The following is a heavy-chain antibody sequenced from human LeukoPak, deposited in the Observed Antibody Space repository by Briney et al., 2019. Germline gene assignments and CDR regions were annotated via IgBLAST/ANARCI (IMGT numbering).Heavy chain of an antibody. J-gene: IGHJ4*02. CDR1: GFTFSSYS. D-gene: IGHD6-13*01. CDR2: IISSSSTI. V-gene: IGHV3-48*02. CDR3: ARIPQQLAYYFDY. Sequence: GGSVRLSCAASGFTFSSYSMNWVRQAPGKGLEWVSYIISSSSTIYYADSVKGRFTISRDNAKNSLYLQMNSLRDEDTAVYYCARIPQQLAYYFDYWGQGTLVTVSS.